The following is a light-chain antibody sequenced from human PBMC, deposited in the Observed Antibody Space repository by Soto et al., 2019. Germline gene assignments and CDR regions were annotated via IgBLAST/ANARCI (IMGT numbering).Light chain of an antibody. J-gene: IGKJ3*01. Sequence: DIQMLQSPSTLSASVGDRFTITFLASQSISSSLAWYQQKPGKAPKFLIYDVSSLESGVPSRFSGSGSGTEFTLTISSLQPDDFATYYCQQYNSYPITFGPGTKVDIK. CDR1: QSISSS. CDR2: DVS. V-gene: IGKV1-5*01. CDR3: QQYNSYPIT.